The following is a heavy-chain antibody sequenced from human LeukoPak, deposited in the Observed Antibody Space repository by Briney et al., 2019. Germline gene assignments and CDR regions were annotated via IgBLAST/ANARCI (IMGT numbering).Heavy chain of an antibody. Sequence: GGSLRLSCAASGFTFSSYAMHWVRQAPGEGLEWVAVISNDGSNKYYADSVKGRFTISRDNSKNTLYLQMNSLRAEDTAVYYCARGWVVAAPPREDWGQGTLVTVSS. J-gene: IGHJ1*01. V-gene: IGHV3-30-3*01. D-gene: IGHD2-15*01. CDR1: GFTFSSYA. CDR3: ARGWVVAAPPRED. CDR2: ISNDGSNK.